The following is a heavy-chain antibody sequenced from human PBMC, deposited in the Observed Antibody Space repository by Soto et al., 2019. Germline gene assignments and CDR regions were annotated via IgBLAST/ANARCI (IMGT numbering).Heavy chain of an antibody. CDR1: GGSISSSSYY. CDR3: ASQITRITRSFDP. J-gene: IGHJ5*02. CDR2: IYYIGST. V-gene: IGHV4-39*01. D-gene: IGHD3-10*01. Sequence: PSETLSLTCTVSGGSISSSSYYWGWIRQPPGKGLELIWSIYYIGSTYYNPSLKSRVTISVDTSKNQFSLKLSSVTAADTAVYYCASQITRITRSFDPWGQGTLVTVSS.